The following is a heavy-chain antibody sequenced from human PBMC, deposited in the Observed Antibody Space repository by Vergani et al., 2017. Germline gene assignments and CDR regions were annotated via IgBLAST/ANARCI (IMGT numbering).Heavy chain of an antibody. CDR1: GYTFTSYY. V-gene: IGHV1-46*01. J-gene: IGHJ4*02. D-gene: IGHD2-8*01. CDR3: AREDGYCTNGVCYGLRRYFDY. Sequence: QVQLVQSGAEVKKPGASVKVSCKASGYTFTSYYMHWVRQAPGQGLEWMGIINPSGGSTSYAQKFQGRVTMTRDTSTSTVYMELSSLRSEDTAVYYCAREDGYCTNGVCYGLRRYFDYWGQGTLVTVSS. CDR2: INPSGGST.